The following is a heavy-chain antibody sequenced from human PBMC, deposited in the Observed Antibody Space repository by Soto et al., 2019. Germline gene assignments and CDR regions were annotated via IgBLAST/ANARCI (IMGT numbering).Heavy chain of an antibody. Sequence: SETLSLTCTVSGDSVSTNSYSWGWIRQSPGKGLEWIRTIYSSENTYYNPSLLSRVTISVDTSKNEFSLRLSSVTAADTAVYYCARLNGYCISTNCHGYYGMDVWGQGTTVTVSS. V-gene: IGHV4-39*01. J-gene: IGHJ6*02. D-gene: IGHD2-2*03. CDR1: GDSVSTNSYS. CDR3: ARLNGYCISTNCHGYYGMDV. CDR2: IYSSENT.